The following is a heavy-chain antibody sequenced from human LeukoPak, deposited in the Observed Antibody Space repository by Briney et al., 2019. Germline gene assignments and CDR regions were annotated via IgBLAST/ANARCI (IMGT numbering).Heavy chain of an antibody. CDR3: AKIFNWYGGYFDY. CDR2: LSGGGDST. V-gene: IGHV3-23*01. D-gene: IGHD4-23*01. J-gene: IGHJ4*02. CDR1: GFTFSSYA. Sequence: GGSLRLSCAASGFTFSSYAMSWVRQAPGKGLEWVSALSGGGDSTYYADSVKGRFTISRDNSKNTLYLQKNNLRAEDTAVYYCAKIFNWYGGYFDYWGQGTLVTVSS.